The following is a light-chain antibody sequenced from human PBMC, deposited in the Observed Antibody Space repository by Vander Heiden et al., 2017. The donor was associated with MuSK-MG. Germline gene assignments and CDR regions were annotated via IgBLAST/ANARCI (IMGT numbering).Light chain of an antibody. Sequence: DIQMTQSPSSLSASVGDRVTITCRASQSISSYLNWYQQKPGKAPKLLIYAASSLQSGVPSRFSGSGSGTDFTLTISRLQPEDFATYYCQQSDSTPWTFGQGTKVXIK. CDR3: QQSDSTPWT. CDR2: AAS. J-gene: IGKJ1*01. CDR1: QSISSY. V-gene: IGKV1-39*01.